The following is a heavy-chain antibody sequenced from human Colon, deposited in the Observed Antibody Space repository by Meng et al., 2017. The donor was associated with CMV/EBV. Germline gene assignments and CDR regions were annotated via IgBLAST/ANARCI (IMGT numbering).Heavy chain of an antibody. CDR1: GFTISNAW. V-gene: IGHV3-15*01. Sequence: GESLKISCGGSGFTISNAWMSWVRQAPGKGLEWVGRIKSRPDGETTDYAAPVKGRFTISRDDSKNTLYLQMNSLKTEDTGVYYCTTDQRWELLVNYWGQGTLVTVSS. CDR2: IKSRPDGETT. CDR3: TTDQRWELLVNY. D-gene: IGHD1-26*01. J-gene: IGHJ4*02.